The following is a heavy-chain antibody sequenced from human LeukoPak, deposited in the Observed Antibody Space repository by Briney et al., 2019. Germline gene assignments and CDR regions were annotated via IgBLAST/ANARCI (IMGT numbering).Heavy chain of an antibody. D-gene: IGHD3-22*01. Sequence: ASVKVSCKASGYTFTGYYMHWVRQAPGQGLEWMGWINPNSGGTNYAQKFQGRVTITRNTSISTAYMELSSLRSEDTAVYYCAMGDSSGFAFDIWGQGTMVTVSS. J-gene: IGHJ3*02. CDR1: GYTFTGYY. CDR2: INPNSGGT. V-gene: IGHV1-2*02. CDR3: AMGDSSGFAFDI.